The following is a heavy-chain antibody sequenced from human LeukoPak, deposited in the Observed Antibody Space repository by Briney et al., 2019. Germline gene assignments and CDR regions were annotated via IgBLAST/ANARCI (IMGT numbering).Heavy chain of an antibody. J-gene: IGHJ6*03. V-gene: IGHV3-30*02. CDR1: GFTFSSYG. D-gene: IGHD6-13*01. Sequence: PGGSLRLSCAASGFTFSSYGMHWVRQAPGKGLEWVAFIRYDGSNKYYADSVKGRFTISRDNSKYTLYLQMNSLRAEDTAVYYCAKEIAAAATGVHGYYYYYYYMDVWGKGTTVTISS. CDR2: IRYDGSNK. CDR3: AKEIAAAATGVHGYYYYYYYMDV.